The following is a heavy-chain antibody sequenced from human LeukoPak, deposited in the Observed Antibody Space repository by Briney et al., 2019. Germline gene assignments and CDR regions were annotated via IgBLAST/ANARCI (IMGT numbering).Heavy chain of an antibody. D-gene: IGHD6-19*01. V-gene: IGHV4-59*01. CDR2: IYYSGST. CDR3: ARDPPWSSGWYGFGY. Sequence: SETLSFTCTVSGGSISSYYWSWIRQPPGKGLEWIGYIYYSGSTNYNPSLKSRVTISVDTSKNQFSLKLSSVTAADTAVYYCARDPPWSSGWYGFGYWGQGTLVTVSS. CDR1: GGSISSYY. J-gene: IGHJ4*02.